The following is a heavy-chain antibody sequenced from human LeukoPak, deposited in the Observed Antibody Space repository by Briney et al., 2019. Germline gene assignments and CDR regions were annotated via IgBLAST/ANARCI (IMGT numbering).Heavy chain of an antibody. J-gene: IGHJ5*02. CDR3: ARASGSYPSRDWFDP. CDR2: INPNSGGT. CDR1: GYTFTGYY. Sequence: ASVKVSCKASGYTFTGYYMHWVRQAPGQGLEWMGWINPNSGGTNYAQKFQGRVTMTRDTSISTAYMELSRLSSDDTAVYYCARASGSYPSRDWFDPWGQGTLVTVSS. V-gene: IGHV1-2*02. D-gene: IGHD1-26*01.